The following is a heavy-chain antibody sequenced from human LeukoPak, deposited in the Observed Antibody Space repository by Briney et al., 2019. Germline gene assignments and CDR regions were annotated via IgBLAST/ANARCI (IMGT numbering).Heavy chain of an antibody. J-gene: IGHJ4*02. CDR1: GGSISSGRYY. V-gene: IGHV4-31*03. CDR3: ARDHCYRGVTIVRYFDY. CDR2: IYYSGST. Sequence: PSETLSLTCTVSGGSISSGRYYWNWIRQHPGKGLEWIGYIYYSGSTYYNPSLKSRVTISVDTSKNQFSLKLSSVTAADTAVDYCARDHCYRGVTIVRYFDYWGKGPLVTVSS. D-gene: IGHD3-16*02.